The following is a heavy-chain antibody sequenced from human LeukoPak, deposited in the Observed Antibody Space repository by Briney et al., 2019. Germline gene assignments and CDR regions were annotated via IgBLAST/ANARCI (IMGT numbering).Heavy chain of an antibody. CDR1: GFTFSSYA. V-gene: IGHV3-23*01. D-gene: IGHD4-11*01. CDR2: ISGSGGST. CDR3: AKDHYSNYAANWFDP. J-gene: IGHJ5*02. Sequence: GGSLRLSCAASGFTFSSYAMSWVRQAPGKGLEWVSAISGSGGSTYYADSVKGRFTISRDSSKNTLYLQMNSLRAEDTAVYYCAKDHYSNYAANWFDPWGQGTLVTVSS.